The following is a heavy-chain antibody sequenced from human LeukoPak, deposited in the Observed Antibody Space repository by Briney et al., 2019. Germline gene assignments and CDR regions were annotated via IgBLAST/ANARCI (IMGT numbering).Heavy chain of an antibody. CDR2: ISSSGSII. J-gene: IGHJ4*02. Sequence: PGGSLRLSCAASGFTFGSYEMNWVRQAPGKGLEWVSYISSSGSIIYYADSVKGRFTISRDNAKNSLYLQMNSLRAEDTAVYYCARVKYYYENSGQQFDYWGQGTLVTVSS. D-gene: IGHD3-22*01. CDR3: ARVKYYYENSGQQFDY. CDR1: GFTFGSYE. V-gene: IGHV3-48*03.